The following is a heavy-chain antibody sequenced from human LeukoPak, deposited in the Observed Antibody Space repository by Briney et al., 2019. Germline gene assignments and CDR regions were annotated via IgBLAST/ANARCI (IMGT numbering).Heavy chain of an antibody. Sequence: GGSLRLSCAASGFNFDDYAMHWVRQAPGKGLEWLSSISWNSGSIVYADSVKGRFTISRDNAKNSLSLQMHSLRPEDTALYYCAKDIGIFGTGPFDYWGQGTLVTVSS. D-gene: IGHD3-3*02. CDR3: AKDIGIFGTGPFDY. CDR2: ISWNSGSI. CDR1: GFNFDDYA. J-gene: IGHJ4*02. V-gene: IGHV3-9*01.